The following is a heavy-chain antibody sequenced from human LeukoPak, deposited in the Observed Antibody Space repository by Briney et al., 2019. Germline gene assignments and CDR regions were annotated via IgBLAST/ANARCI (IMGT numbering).Heavy chain of an antibody. CDR2: IKQDGSEK. CDR3: ARVGGRYSPLGY. D-gene: IGHD3-16*02. V-gene: IGHV3-7*01. Sequence: GGSLRLSCAASGFTFSSHWMSWVRQAPGKGPEWVANIKQDGSEKYYVDSVKGRFTISRDNDKNSLFLQMTSLRAEDTAVYYCARVGGRYSPLGYWGQGTLVTVSS. CDR1: GFTFSSHW. J-gene: IGHJ4*02.